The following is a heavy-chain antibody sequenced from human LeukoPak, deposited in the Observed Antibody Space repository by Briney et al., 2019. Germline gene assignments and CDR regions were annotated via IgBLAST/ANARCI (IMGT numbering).Heavy chain of an antibody. CDR1: GVTFSSYA. D-gene: IGHD4-17*01. V-gene: IGHV3-30*03. Sequence: PGRSLRLSCTASGVTFSSYAMHWVRQAPGKGLEWVSFISYGGGDEYYADSVKGRFTISRDAPRNTLYLQMNSLRAEDTAVYYCARAYADSGDYEAYWGQGTLVTVSS. J-gene: IGHJ4*02. CDR3: ARAYADSGDYEAY. CDR2: ISYGGGDE.